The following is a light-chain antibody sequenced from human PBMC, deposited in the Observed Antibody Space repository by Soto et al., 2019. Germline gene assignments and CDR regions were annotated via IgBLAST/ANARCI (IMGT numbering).Light chain of an antibody. Sequence: DIQMTQSPSTLSASVGDRVTITCRASQSISGWLAWYQQNPGKAPKPLIYKASTLESGVPSRFSGSGSGTEFTLTISSLQPDDFATYYCQQYNNYGSWTFGQGTKVEIK. CDR2: KAS. V-gene: IGKV1-5*03. J-gene: IGKJ1*01. CDR3: QQYNNYGSWT. CDR1: QSISGW.